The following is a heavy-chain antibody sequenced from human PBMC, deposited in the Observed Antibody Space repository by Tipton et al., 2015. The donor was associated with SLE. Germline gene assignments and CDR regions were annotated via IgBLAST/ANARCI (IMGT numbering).Heavy chain of an antibody. J-gene: IGHJ6*03. V-gene: IGHV4-59*12. D-gene: IGHD3-16*01. Sequence: TLSLTCTVSGGSISNYYWSWIRQSPGKGLEWIGYIYYSGHTDYNPSLKSRVTISVDTSKNQFSLKLSSVTAADTAVYYCARGGAVWYYYYYMDVWGKGTTVTVSS. CDR3: ARGGAVWYYYYYMDV. CDR2: IYYSGHT. CDR1: GGSISNYY.